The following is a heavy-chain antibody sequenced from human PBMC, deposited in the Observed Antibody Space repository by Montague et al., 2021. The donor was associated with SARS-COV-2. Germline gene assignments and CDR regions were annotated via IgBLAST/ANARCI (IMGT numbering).Heavy chain of an antibody. D-gene: IGHD3-10*01. CDR1: GVSISSYY. CDR3: ARDRHRSYYYGSGTYTWGGYGMDA. Sequence: SETLSLTCTVSGVSISSYYWSWIRQPAGKGLEWIGRIYSSGSTNYNPSLKSRVTMSVDTSKNQFSLKLSSVTAADTALYYCARDRHRSYYYGSGTYTWGGYGMDAWGQGTPVTVSS. CDR2: IYSSGST. V-gene: IGHV4-4*07. J-gene: IGHJ6*02.